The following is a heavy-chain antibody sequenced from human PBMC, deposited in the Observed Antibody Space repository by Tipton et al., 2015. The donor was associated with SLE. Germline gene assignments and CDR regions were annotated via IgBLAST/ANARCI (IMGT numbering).Heavy chain of an antibody. D-gene: IGHD3-16*01. Sequence: TLSLTCTVSGGSISSSSYYWGWIRQPPGKGLVWIGSIYYSGSTYYNPSLKSRVTISVDTAKNQFSLKLSSVTAADTAVYYCARISLARGGYGMDVWGQGTTVTVSS. J-gene: IGHJ6*02. CDR1: GGSISSSSYY. CDR2: IYYSGST. V-gene: IGHV4-39*07. CDR3: ARISLARGGYGMDV.